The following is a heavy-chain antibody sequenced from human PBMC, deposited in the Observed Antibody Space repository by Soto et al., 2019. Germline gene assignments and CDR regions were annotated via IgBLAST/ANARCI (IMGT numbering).Heavy chain of an antibody. Sequence: QVQLQESGPGLVKPSQTLSLTCTVSGGSISSGGYYWNWIRQHPGKGLEWIGYIYYSGSTYYNPSPKSRVTISVDKSKTRFSLTLSAVAAAAQAVYYCAGEPLTWGHGTLVNVSS. CDR1: GGSISSGGYY. J-gene: IGHJ4*01. CDR3: AGEPLT. V-gene: IGHV4-31*03. CDR2: IYYSGST. D-gene: IGHD7-27*01.